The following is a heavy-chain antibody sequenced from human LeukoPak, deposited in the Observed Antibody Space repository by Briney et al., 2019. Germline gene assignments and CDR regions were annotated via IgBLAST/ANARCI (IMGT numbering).Heavy chain of an antibody. CDR1: GFTFSSYS. CDR3: AKVGGSPAWYYMGV. J-gene: IGHJ6*03. Sequence: GGSLRLSCAASGFTFSSYSMHWVRQAPGKGLEWVAFIRYDGSNKYYADSVKGRFTISRDNSKNTLYLQMNSLRAEDTAVYYCAKVGGSPAWYYMGVWGKGTTVTVSS. CDR2: IRYDGSNK. D-gene: IGHD1-26*01. V-gene: IGHV3-30*02.